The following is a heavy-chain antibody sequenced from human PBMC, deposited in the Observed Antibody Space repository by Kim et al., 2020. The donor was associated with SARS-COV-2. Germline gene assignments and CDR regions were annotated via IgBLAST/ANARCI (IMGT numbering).Heavy chain of an antibody. CDR1: GYTFTSYG. CDR3: ARDLGVAAAGPLGHDY. V-gene: IGHV1-18*01. CDR2: ISAYNGNT. J-gene: IGHJ4*02. Sequence: ASVKVSCKASGYTFTSYGISWVRQAPGQGLEWMGWISAYNGNTNYAQKLQGRVTMTTDTSTSTAYMELRSLRSDDTAVYYCARDLGVAAAGPLGHDYWGQGTLVTVSS. D-gene: IGHD6-13*01.